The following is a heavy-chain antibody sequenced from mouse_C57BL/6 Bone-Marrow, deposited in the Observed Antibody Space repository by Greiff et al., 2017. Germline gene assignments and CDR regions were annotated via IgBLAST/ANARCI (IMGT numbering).Heavy chain of an antibody. CDR1: GYAFSSYW. CDR2: IYPGDGDT. D-gene: IGHD1-1*01. Sequence: QVQLQQSGAELVKPGASVKISCKASGYAFSSYWMNWVKQRPGKGLEWIGQIYPGDGDTNYNGKFKGKATLTADKSSSTAYVPLSSLTSDDSAVYFCARWDYGSIYRYFDVWGTGTTVTVSA. J-gene: IGHJ1*03. V-gene: IGHV1-80*01. CDR3: ARWDYGSIYRYFDV.